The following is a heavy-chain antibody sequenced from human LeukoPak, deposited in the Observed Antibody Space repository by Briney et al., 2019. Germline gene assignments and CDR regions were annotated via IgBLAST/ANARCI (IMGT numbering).Heavy chain of an antibody. D-gene: IGHD2-21*02. CDR1: GGSISSGGYY. CDR2: IYYSGST. V-gene: IGHV4-31*03. J-gene: IGHJ5*02. CDR3: AREAFAYCGGDCYYNWFDP. Sequence: SETLSLTCTVSGGSISSGGYYWGWIRLHPGKGLEWIEYIYYSGSTYYNPSLKSRVTISVDTSMNQFSLKLSSVTAADTAVYYCAREAFAYCGGDCYYNWFDPWGQGTLVTVSS.